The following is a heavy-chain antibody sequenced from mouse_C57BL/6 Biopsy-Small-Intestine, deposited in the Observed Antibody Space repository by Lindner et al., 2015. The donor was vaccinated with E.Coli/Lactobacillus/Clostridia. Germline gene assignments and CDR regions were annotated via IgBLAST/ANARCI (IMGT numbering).Heavy chain of an antibody. D-gene: IGHD1-1*02. CDR3: ARYSGSNWGLDY. J-gene: IGHJ4*01. Sequence: SVKVSCKASGYTFTSYAMHWVRQAAGQRLEWMGWINGAGGNTKYSQSFQDRVTITRDTSASTDYMELNSLTSEDTAVYYCARYSGSNWGLDYWGQGTLVTVSS. V-gene: IGHV1-4*01. CDR1: GYTFTSYA. CDR2: INGAGGNT.